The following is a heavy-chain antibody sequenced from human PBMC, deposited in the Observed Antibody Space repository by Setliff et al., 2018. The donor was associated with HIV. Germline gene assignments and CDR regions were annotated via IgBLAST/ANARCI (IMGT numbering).Heavy chain of an antibody. D-gene: IGHD2-15*01. J-gene: IGHJ5*02. Sequence: ASVKVSCKASGGTFSSYAISWVRQAPGQGLEWMGGIIPIFGTANYAQKFQGRVTITTDESTSTAYMELSSLRSEDTAVYYCASDSDCSGGSCFDDWFDPWGQGTLVTVSS. CDR3: ASDSDCSGGSCFDDWFDP. V-gene: IGHV1-69*05. CDR2: IIPIFGTA. CDR1: GGTFSSYA.